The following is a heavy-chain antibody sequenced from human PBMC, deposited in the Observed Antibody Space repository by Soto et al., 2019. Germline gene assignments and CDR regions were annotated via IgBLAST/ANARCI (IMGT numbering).Heavy chain of an antibody. CDR2: IRSKVYGGTT. J-gene: IGHJ6*02. Sequence: EVQLVESGGGLVKPGRSLRLSCTASGFTFGDYAMSWFRQAPGKGLEWVGFIRSKVYGGTTEYAASVKGRFTISRDDSKSIAYLQMNSLKTEDTAVYYCTLTTYDFWSYNYYYYGMDVWGQGTTVTVSS. CDR3: TLTTYDFWSYNYYYYGMDV. CDR1: GFTFGDYA. D-gene: IGHD3-3*01. V-gene: IGHV3-49*05.